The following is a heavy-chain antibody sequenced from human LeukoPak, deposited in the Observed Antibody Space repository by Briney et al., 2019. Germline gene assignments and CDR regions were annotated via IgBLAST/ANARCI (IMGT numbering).Heavy chain of an antibody. D-gene: IGHD5-18*01. CDR3: ARTRDSAMTHDAFDI. J-gene: IGHJ3*02. Sequence: PSETLSLTCTVSGGSISNYYWSWIRQPPGKGLEWIGYIYYTERTNYNPSLKSRVTISVDTSKNQFSLKLSSVTAADTAVYYCARTRDSAMTHDAFDIWGQGTMLTVSS. CDR1: GGSISNYY. CDR2: IYYTERT. V-gene: IGHV4-59*01.